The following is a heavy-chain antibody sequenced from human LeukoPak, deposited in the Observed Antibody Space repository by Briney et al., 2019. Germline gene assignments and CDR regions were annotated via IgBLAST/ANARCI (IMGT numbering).Heavy chain of an antibody. J-gene: IGHJ4*02. CDR1: GGSVNSDNYY. Sequence: KPSETLSLTCTVSGGSVNSDNYYWSWIRQPPGRGLEWIGYIFYTGSTNYNPSLKSRVTISVVTSKNQFSLKVSSVTAADTAVYYCARDVGFDWGQGTLVTVSS. V-gene: IGHV4-61*01. D-gene: IGHD6-25*01. CDR2: IFYTGST. CDR3: ARDVGFD.